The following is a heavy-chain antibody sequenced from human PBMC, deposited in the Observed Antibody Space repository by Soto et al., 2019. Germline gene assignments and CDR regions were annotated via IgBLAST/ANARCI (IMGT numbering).Heavy chain of an antibody. Sequence: DVHLLESGGGLVQPGGSLRLSCTASGFTFSNYAMSWVRQAPGKGLEWVSSMSGSGAGTYYAASVKGLFTISRDNSKKTIDLHMNSLRAEDTAFYYCAKEPNYDFWSGYRYFDSWGQGSLVTVSS. CDR3: AKEPNYDFWSGYRYFDS. V-gene: IGHV3-23*01. D-gene: IGHD3-3*01. CDR1: GFTFSNYA. J-gene: IGHJ4*02. CDR2: MSGSGAGT.